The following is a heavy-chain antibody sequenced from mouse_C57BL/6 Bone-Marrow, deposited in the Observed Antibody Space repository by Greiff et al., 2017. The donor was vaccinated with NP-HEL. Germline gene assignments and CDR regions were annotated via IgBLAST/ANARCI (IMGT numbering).Heavy chain of an antibody. J-gene: IGHJ4*01. CDR3: ARSYDCYYEDMDY. Sequence: QVQLQQPGTELVKPGASVKLSCKASGYTFTSYWMHWVQQRPGQGLEWIGYINPSNGGTNYIEKFKSKATLTVDKSASTAYMQLSSLTSEDSAVNYCARSYDCYYEDMDYWGQGTSVTVSS. CDR2: INPSNGGT. D-gene: IGHD2-3*01. CDR1: GYTFTSYW. V-gene: IGHV1-53*01.